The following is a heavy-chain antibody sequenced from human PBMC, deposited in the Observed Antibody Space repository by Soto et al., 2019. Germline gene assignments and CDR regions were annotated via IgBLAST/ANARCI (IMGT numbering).Heavy chain of an antibody. D-gene: IGHD3-3*01. CDR3: ARDQVGDFWSGYYNGINWFDP. CDR2: IYTSGST. J-gene: IGHJ5*02. V-gene: IGHV4-4*07. CDR1: GGSISSYY. Sequence: KTSETLSLTCTVSGGSISSYYWSWIRQPAGKGLEWIGRIYTSGSTNYNPSLKSRVTMSVDTSKNQFSLKLSSVTAADTAVYYCARDQVGDFWSGYYNGINWFDPWGQGTLVTVSS.